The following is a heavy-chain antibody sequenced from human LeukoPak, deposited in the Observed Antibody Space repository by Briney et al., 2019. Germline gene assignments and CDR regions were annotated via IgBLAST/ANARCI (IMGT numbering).Heavy chain of an antibody. V-gene: IGHV4-59*08. CDR2: IQNSAIYRAKI. J-gene: IGHJ6*02. CDR1: GGSISSYY. CDR3: TRLSSTLYYSMDV. D-gene: IGHD6-6*01. Sequence: SETLSLTCAVSGGSISSYYWTWIRQPPGKGLEWVGYIQNSAIYRAKIKSSPSLQSRVSLSIDTSKNQVSLTVNSVTAADTAVYYCTRLSSTLYYSMDVWGPGTAVTVSS.